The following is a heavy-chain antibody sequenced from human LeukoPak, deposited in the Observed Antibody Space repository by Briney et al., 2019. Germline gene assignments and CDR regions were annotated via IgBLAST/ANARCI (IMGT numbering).Heavy chain of an antibody. D-gene: IGHD2-2*01. J-gene: IGHJ4*02. Sequence: ASVKVSCKASGGTFSSYAISWVRQAPGQGLEWMGGIIPIFGTANYAQKFQGRVTITADESTSTAYMELSSLRSEDTAVYYCARSGPVVVPAALYYWGQGTLVTLPS. V-gene: IGHV1-69*13. CDR2: IIPIFGTA. CDR3: ARSGPVVVPAALYY. CDR1: GGTFSSYA.